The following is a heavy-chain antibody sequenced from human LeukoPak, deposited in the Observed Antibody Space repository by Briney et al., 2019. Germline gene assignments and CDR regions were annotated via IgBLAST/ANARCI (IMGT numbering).Heavy chain of an antibody. Sequence: TGGSLRLSCAASGITISSNFMTWVRQAPGKGLEWISVIYAGGNTYYADSVKGRLTISRDNSKNTLYLQMNSLRADDTAVYYCASPLDNWKYGSFDHWGQGTLVTVSS. CDR2: IYAGGNT. D-gene: IGHD1-7*01. V-gene: IGHV3-66*01. CDR1: GITISSNF. J-gene: IGHJ4*02. CDR3: ASPLDNWKYGSFDH.